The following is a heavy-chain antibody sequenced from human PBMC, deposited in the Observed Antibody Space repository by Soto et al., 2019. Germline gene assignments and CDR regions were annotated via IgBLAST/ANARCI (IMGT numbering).Heavy chain of an antibody. D-gene: IGHD2-2*01. Sequence: ASVKGSCKTSGYTFTSYYMHWVRQAPGQGLDWMGIINPSGGSTSYAQKFQGRVTMTRDTSTSTVYMELSSLRSEDTAVYYCARVIAEYQLLSLPPYYYYYGMDVWGQGTTVTVS. CDR3: ARVIAEYQLLSLPPYYYYYGMDV. V-gene: IGHV1-46*01. CDR2: INPSGGST. CDR1: GYTFTSYY. J-gene: IGHJ6*02.